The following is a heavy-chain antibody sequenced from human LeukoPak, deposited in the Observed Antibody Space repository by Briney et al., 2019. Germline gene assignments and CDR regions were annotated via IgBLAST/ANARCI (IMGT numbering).Heavy chain of an antibody. CDR3: ARVSNCGGDCYSGPFDY. Sequence: ASVKVSCKASGGTFSSYGISWVRQAPGQGLEWMGWISAYNGNTNYAQKLQGRVTMTTDTSTSTAYMELRSLRSDDTAVYYCARVSNCGGDCYSGPFDYWGQGTLVTVSS. CDR2: ISAYNGNT. J-gene: IGHJ4*02. CDR1: GGTFSSYG. D-gene: IGHD2-21*01. V-gene: IGHV1-18*01.